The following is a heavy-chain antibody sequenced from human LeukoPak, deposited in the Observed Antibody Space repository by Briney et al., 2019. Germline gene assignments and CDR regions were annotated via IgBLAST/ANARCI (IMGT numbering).Heavy chain of an antibody. Sequence: RGCLRLSCAASGFTFSDYYMSWIRQAPGKGLGWVSYISSSGSTIYYADSVKGRFTISRDNAKNSLYLQMNSLRAEDTAVYYCAREGSSSWYSDAFDIWGQGTMVTVSS. CDR3: AREGSSSWYSDAFDI. V-gene: IGHV3-11*04. D-gene: IGHD6-13*01. J-gene: IGHJ3*02. CDR1: GFTFSDYY. CDR2: ISSSGSTI.